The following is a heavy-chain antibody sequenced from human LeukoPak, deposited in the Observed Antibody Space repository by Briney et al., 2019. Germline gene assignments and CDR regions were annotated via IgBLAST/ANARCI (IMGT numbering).Heavy chain of an antibody. D-gene: IGHD2-15*01. V-gene: IGHV3-7*01. Sequence: PGGSLRLSCAASGFTFSSYAMHWVRQAPGKGLEWVANIKQDGSEKYYVDSVKGRFTISRDNAKNSLYLQMNSLRAEDTAVYYCARSWSHDAFDIWGQGTMVTVSS. CDR3: ARSWSHDAFDI. J-gene: IGHJ3*02. CDR2: IKQDGSEK. CDR1: GFTFSSYA.